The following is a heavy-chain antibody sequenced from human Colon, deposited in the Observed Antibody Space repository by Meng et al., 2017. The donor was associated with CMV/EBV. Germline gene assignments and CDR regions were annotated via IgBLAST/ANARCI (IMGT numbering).Heavy chain of an antibody. Sequence: VKLSASGPVPVRPSGTLSLTCAFLGGSISSSTWWSWVRQPPGKGLEWIGEIYHSGSTNYNPSLKSRVTISVDKSKNQFSLKLSSVTAADTAVYYCARGRPYSLRYFDWLLLDFDYWGQGTLVTVSS. V-gene: IGHV4-4*02. D-gene: IGHD3-9*01. J-gene: IGHJ4*02. CDR1: GGSISSSTW. CDR2: IYHSGST. CDR3: ARGRPYSLRYFDWLLLDFDY.